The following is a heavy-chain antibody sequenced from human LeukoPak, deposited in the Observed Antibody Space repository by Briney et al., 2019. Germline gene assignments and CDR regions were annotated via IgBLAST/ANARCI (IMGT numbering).Heavy chain of an antibody. J-gene: IGHJ6*03. V-gene: IGHV1-8*02. CDR3: ARGCLPSSSWYYYYYMDV. Sequence: ASVKVSCKASGYTFISYDINWVRQVTGQGLEWMGWMNPNSGNTGYAQKFQGRVTMTRNTSISTAYMELSSLRSEDTAVYYCARGCLPSSSWYYYYYMDVWGKGTTVTISS. CDR1: GYTFISYD. D-gene: IGHD6-13*01. CDR2: MNPNSGNT.